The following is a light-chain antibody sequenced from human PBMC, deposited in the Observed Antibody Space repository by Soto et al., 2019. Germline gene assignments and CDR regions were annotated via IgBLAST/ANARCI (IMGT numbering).Light chain of an antibody. CDR3: QSYDSSLSGYV. CDR2: GNS. V-gene: IGLV1-40*01. J-gene: IGLJ1*01. CDR1: SSNIGAGYD. Sequence: QSVLTQPPSVSGAPGQRVTISCTGSSSNIGAGYDVHWYQQLPGTAPKLLIYGNSNRPSGVPDRFSGSKSGTSASLAITGLQAXXEADYYCQSYDSSLSGYVFGTGTKVTVL.